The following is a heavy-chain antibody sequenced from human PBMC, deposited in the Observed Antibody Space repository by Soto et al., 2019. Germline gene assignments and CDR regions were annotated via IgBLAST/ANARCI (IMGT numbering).Heavy chain of an antibody. CDR1: GGSISSYY. V-gene: IGHV4-59*08. CDR3: ARREKSGYVDY. CDR2: IYYSGST. Sequence: SETLSLTCTVSGGSISSYYWSWIRQPPGKGLEWIGYIYYSGSTNYNPSLKSRVTISVDTSKNQFSLKLSSVTAADTAVYYCARREKSGYVDYWGQGTLVTV. J-gene: IGHJ4*02. D-gene: IGHD3-3*01.